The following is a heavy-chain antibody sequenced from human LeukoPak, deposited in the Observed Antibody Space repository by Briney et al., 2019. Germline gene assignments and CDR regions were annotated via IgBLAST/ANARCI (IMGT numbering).Heavy chain of an antibody. CDR2: IRSKASGGTT. CDR3: TRDDIPGRGNY. J-gene: IGHJ4*02. Sequence: GSLSLSCTASGFNFGDYAMGWFRQAPGKGLEWVGFIRSKASGGTTQNAASVKGRSTISRDDSKSIGYLQMNSLETEDTAVYYCTRDDIPGRGNYWGQGTLVTVSS. V-gene: IGHV3-49*03. D-gene: IGHD2-2*01. CDR1: GFNFGDYA.